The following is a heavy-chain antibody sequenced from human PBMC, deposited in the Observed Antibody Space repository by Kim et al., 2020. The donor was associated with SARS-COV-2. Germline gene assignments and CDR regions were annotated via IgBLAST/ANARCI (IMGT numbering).Heavy chain of an antibody. CDR1: GGSISSYY. D-gene: IGHD6-13*01. V-gene: IGHV4-59*01. Sequence: SETLSLTCTVSGGSISSYYWSWIRQPPGKGLEWIGYIYYSGSTNYNPSLKSRVTISVDTSKNQFSLKLSSVTAADTAMYFCAGEKIAAAGTFDPWGQGTL. J-gene: IGHJ5*02. CDR2: IYYSGST. CDR3: AGEKIAAAGTFDP.